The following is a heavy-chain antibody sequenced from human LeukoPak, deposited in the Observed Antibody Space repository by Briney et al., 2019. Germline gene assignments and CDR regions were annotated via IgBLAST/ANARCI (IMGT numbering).Heavy chain of an antibody. V-gene: IGHV1-69*05. CDR2: IIPIFGTA. CDR1: GGTFSSYA. D-gene: IGHD6-13*01. Sequence: SVKVSCKASGGTFSSYAISWVRQAPGQGLEWMGRIIPIFGTANYAQKFQGRVTITTDESTSTAHMELSSLRSEDTAVYYCARDFLGIAAAGRFGYWGQGTLVTVSS. CDR3: ARDFLGIAAAGRFGY. J-gene: IGHJ4*02.